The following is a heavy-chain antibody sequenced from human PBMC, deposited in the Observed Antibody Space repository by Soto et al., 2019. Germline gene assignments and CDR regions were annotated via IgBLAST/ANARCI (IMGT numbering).Heavy chain of an antibody. J-gene: IGHJ6*02. CDR3: ARGDSTDCSNGVCSFFYNHDMDV. CDR1: GYSFTDYH. CDR2: INPKSGGT. D-gene: IGHD2-8*01. V-gene: IGHV1-2*04. Sequence: ASVKVSCKASGYSFTDYHIHWVRQAPGQGLEWLGRINPKSGGTSTAQKFQGWVTMTTDTSISTASMELTRLTSDDTSIYYCARGDSTDCSNGVCSFFYNHDMDVWGQGTTVTVSS.